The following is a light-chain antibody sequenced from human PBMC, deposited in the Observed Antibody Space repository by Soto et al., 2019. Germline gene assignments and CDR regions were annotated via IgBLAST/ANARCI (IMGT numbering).Light chain of an antibody. V-gene: IGKV1-12*01. J-gene: IGKJ4*01. CDR2: DAS. CDR1: QDISGW. CDR3: QQADSFPLT. Sequence: DIQMTQSPSTLSASVGDRVTITCRASQDISGWLAWYQQKPGKAPKVLIYDASSLQSGVPSRFSGIGSGTDFTLTINSLQPEDFATYYCQQADSFPLTFGGGTKVDIK.